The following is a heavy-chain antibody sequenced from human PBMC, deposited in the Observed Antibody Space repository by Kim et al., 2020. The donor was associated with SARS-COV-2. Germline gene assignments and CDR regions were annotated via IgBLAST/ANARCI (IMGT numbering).Heavy chain of an antibody. CDR2: VKHSGGIT. CDR1: GDTLTSEY. D-gene: IGHD5-12*01. Sequence: ASVKVSCKASGDTLTSEYMHWGRQAPGKRLEWKDRVKHSGGITSYAQKFQGRVTMTRDTSKSTVYMELSSLRSEDTAVYYCARELVATGDGMDVWGQGTTVTVSS. V-gene: IGHV1-46*01. CDR3: ARELVATGDGMDV. J-gene: IGHJ6*02.